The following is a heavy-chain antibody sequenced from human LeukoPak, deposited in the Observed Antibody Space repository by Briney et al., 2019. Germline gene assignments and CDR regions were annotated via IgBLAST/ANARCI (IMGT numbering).Heavy chain of an antibody. CDR2: TSDSGNT. Sequence: PSETLSLTCTISGDSITNQYWSWIRQPPGKGLEWIGLTSDSGNTKFHPSLMSRVTMSVDRSKNQVSLKLTSVTAADTAVYYCARVSLYDSSASFFASYYYYMDVWGKGTTVTVSS. J-gene: IGHJ6*03. D-gene: IGHD3-22*01. CDR1: GDSITNQY. CDR3: ARVSLYDSSASFFASYYYYMDV. V-gene: IGHV4-59*11.